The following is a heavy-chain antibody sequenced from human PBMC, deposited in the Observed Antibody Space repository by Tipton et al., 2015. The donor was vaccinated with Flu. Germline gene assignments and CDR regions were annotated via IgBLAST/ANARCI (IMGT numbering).Heavy chain of an antibody. CDR1: GYSISSGYY. J-gene: IGHJ5*01. V-gene: IGHV4-38-2*01. Sequence: TLSLTCAVSGYSISSGYYWGWIRQPPGKGLEWIGTVGTMSHSGRTYNNPSLKSRVTISVDTSKNQLSLKVTSVTASDTAIYYCARRDYSNYVSQPKNWFDSWGQGILVTVSS. CDR3: ARRDYSNYVSQPKNWFDS. D-gene: IGHD4-11*01. CDR2: VGTMSHSGRT.